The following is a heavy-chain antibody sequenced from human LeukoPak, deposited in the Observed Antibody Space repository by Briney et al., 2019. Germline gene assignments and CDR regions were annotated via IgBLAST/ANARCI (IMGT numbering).Heavy chain of an antibody. J-gene: IGHJ4*02. CDR3: ARGYSSGWNY. V-gene: IGHV4-34*01. D-gene: IGHD6-19*01. Sequence: SETLSLTCAVYGGSFSGYYWSWIRQPPGKGLEWIGEINHSGSTNYNPSLKSRVTISVDTSKNQFSLKLSSVTAADTAVYYCARGYSSGWNYWGQGTLVTVSS. CDR2: INHSGST. CDR1: GGSFSGYY.